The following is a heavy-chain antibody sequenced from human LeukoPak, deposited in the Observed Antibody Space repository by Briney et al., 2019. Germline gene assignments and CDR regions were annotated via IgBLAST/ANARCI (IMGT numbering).Heavy chain of an antibody. V-gene: IGHV3-48*03. CDR1: GFTFGDYA. Sequence: GGSLRLSCTASGFTFGDYAMSWVRQAPGKGLEWVSYISGSGATIHYADSVMGRFTISRDNAKNSLYLQMNSLRAEDTALYYCARARGYDSSGYYRDFWGQGTLVTVSS. CDR2: ISGSGATI. CDR3: ARARGYDSSGYYRDF. D-gene: IGHD3-22*01. J-gene: IGHJ4*02.